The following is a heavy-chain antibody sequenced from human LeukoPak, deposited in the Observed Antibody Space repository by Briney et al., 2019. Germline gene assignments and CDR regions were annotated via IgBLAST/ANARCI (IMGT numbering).Heavy chain of an antibody. CDR1: GFTFSSYW. Sequence: GGSLRLSCAASGFTFSSYWMHWVRQAPGKGLVWVSRINSDGSSASYADSVKGRFTISRDNAKNTLYLQMTSLRAEDTAVYYCASGSSGYPPYWGQGTLVTVSS. CDR3: ASGSSGYPPY. V-gene: IGHV3-74*01. J-gene: IGHJ4*02. CDR2: INSDGSSA. D-gene: IGHD3-22*01.